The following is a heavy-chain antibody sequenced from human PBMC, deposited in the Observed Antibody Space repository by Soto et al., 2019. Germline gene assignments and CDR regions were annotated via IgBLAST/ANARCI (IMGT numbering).Heavy chain of an antibody. CDR2: ISGRSGSP. CDR3: AKETVVTPVLDY. Sequence: GGPLRLSCAASVVTLNSDAMNWGRHDPGEGLEWVSGISGRSGSPYYADSLNFRFTISRKTSKYRLYLQTNSPRAENKELYYCAKETVVTPVLDYWGQGTLVAVSA. V-gene: IGHV3-23*01. J-gene: IGHJ4*02. D-gene: IGHD2-21*02. CDR1: VVTLNSDA.